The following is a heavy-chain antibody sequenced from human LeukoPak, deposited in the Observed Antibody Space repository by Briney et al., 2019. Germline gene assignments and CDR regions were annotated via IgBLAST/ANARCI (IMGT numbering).Heavy chain of an antibody. CDR3: TRRGYSGYEVDY. J-gene: IGHJ4*02. Sequence: GGSLRLSCAASGFTFDNYALNWVRQAPGKGLEWVSSISSTSTYIYYADSVAGRFTISRDNAKNSLFLRMNSLRAEDTAVYYCTRRGYSGYEVDYWGQGTLVTVSS. D-gene: IGHD5-12*01. V-gene: IGHV3-21*01. CDR1: GFTFDNYA. CDR2: ISSTSTYI.